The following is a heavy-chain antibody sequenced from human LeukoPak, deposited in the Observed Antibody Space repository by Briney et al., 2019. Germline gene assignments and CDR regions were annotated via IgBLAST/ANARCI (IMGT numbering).Heavy chain of an antibody. V-gene: IGHV4-34*01. D-gene: IGHD3-10*01. CDR3: ARDIVVRGVIKRSGMDV. J-gene: IGHJ6*04. Sequence: PSETLSLTCAVYGGSFSGYYWSWIRQPPGKGLEWIGEINHSGSTNYNPSLKSRVTISVDTSKNQFSLKLSSVTAADTAVYYCARDIVVRGVIKRSGMDVWGKGTTVTVSS. CDR2: INHSGST. CDR1: GGSFSGYY.